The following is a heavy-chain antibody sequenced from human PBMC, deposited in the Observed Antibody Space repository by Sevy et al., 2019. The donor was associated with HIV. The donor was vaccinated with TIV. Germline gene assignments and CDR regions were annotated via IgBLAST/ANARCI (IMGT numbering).Heavy chain of an antibody. V-gene: IGHV3-21*01. J-gene: IGHJ6*02. CDR3: ARAGGDTVVVSTAIGILIMDV. D-gene: IGHD2-2*02. CDR2: ISSSSNYI. Sequence: GGSLRLSCAASGFTFSSYNMNWVRQAPGKGLEWVSSISSSSNYINYADSVKGRFTISRENAKNSLYLEMNTLRAEDTAVYYCARAGGDTVVVSTAIGILIMDVWGQGTTVTVSS. CDR1: GFTFSSYN.